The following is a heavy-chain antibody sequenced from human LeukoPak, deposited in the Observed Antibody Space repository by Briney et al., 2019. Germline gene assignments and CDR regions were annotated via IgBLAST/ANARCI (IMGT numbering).Heavy chain of an antibody. CDR1: GYTFSGYY. Sequence: EASVKVSCKASGYTFSGYYIHWVRQAPGQGLEWMGWIDPNSGDTSLHQKFLGRVTMTRDTSISTAYMELSRLRSDDMAVYYCARVKRSTAVAGKPALDYWGQGTLVTVSS. D-gene: IGHD6-19*01. V-gene: IGHV1-2*02. CDR2: IDPNSGDT. J-gene: IGHJ4*02. CDR3: ARVKRSTAVAGKPALDY.